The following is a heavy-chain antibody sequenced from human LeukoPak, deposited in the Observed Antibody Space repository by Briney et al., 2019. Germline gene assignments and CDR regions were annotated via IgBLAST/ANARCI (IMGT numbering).Heavy chain of an antibody. Sequence: SETLSLTCTVSGGSISSYYWSWIRQPPGKGLEGIGYIYTSGSTNYNPSLKSRVTISVDTSKNQFSLKLSSVTPADTAVYYCARHDTPARGGRLFDYWGQGTLVTVSS. CDR1: GGSISSYY. V-gene: IGHV4-4*09. CDR2: IYTSGST. CDR3: ARHDTPARGGRLFDY. D-gene: IGHD1-26*01. J-gene: IGHJ4*02.